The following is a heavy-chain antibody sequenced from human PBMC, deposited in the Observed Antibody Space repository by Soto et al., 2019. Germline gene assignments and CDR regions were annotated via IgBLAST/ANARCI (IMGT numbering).Heavy chain of an antibody. Sequence: EVQLVESGGGLVQPGGSLRLSCAASGFTFSSYWMSWVRQAPGKGLEWVANIKQDGSEKYYVDSVKGRFTISRDNTKNTLYLQMHSLRAEDTAVYYCARDLGSRKYYYDSSGRREDAFDIWGQGTMVTVSS. CDR2: IKQDGSEK. CDR1: GFTFSSYW. D-gene: IGHD3-22*01. CDR3: ARDLGSRKYYYDSSGRREDAFDI. V-gene: IGHV3-7*01. J-gene: IGHJ3*02.